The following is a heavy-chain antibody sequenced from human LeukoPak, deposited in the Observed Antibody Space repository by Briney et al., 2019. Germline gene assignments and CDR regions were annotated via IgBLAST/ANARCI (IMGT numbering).Heavy chain of an antibody. D-gene: IGHD4-17*01. CDR3: AREDYGDYGWFDP. CDR1: GFTVSSNY. Sequence: GGSLRLSCAASGFTVSSNYMSLVRQAPGEGLGWVSVIYSGGSTYYADSVKGRFTISRDNSKNTLYLQMNSLRAEDTAVYYCAREDYGDYGWFDPWGQGTLVTVSS. V-gene: IGHV3-66*02. CDR2: IYSGGST. J-gene: IGHJ5*02.